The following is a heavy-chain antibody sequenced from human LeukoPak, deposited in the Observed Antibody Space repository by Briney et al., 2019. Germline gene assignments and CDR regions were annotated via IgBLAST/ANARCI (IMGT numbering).Heavy chain of an antibody. Sequence: ASVKVSCKVSGYTLTELSMHWVRQAPGKGLEWMGGFDPEDGETIYAQKFQGRVTMTEDTSTDTAYMELSSLRSEDTAVYYCARDRVTHLEWGDDDAFDIWGQGTMVTVSS. CDR2: FDPEDGET. CDR3: ARDRVTHLEWGDDDAFDI. D-gene: IGHD3-3*01. V-gene: IGHV1-24*01. J-gene: IGHJ3*02. CDR1: GYTLTELS.